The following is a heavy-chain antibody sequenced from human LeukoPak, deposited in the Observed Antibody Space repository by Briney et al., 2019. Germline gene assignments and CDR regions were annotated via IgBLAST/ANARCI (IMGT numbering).Heavy chain of an antibody. D-gene: IGHD3-10*01. Sequence: GGSLRLSCAASGFTFSSYSMNWVRQAPGKGLEWVSSISSSSSYIYYADSVKGRFTISRDNAKNSLYLQVNSLRAEDTAVYYCARGASVLLWFGEFQNWFDPWGQGTLVTVSS. V-gene: IGHV3-21*01. CDR3: ARGASVLLWFGEFQNWFDP. CDR1: GFTFSSYS. CDR2: ISSSSSYI. J-gene: IGHJ5*02.